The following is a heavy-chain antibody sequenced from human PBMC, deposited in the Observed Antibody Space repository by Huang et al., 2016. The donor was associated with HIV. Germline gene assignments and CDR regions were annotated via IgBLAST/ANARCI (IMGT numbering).Heavy chain of an antibody. V-gene: IGHV3-74*01. CDR2: IKSDGRTT. Sequence: EEHLVESGGGLVQPGGSLRLSCEASGFKFSNYWMQWVRQAPGKGLRWFSRIKSDGRTTDYADSVKGRFTISRDNAKNTLYLQMSSLTAEDTAIYYCARAGGFEIWGQGTVVTVSS. CDR3: ARAGGFEI. D-gene: IGHD2-15*01. CDR1: GFKFSNYW. J-gene: IGHJ3*02.